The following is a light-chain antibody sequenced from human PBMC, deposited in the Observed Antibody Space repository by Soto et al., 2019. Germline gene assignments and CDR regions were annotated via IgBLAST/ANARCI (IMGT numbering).Light chain of an antibody. V-gene: IGLV1-44*01. CDR1: SSNIGSNT. CDR2: TNS. CDR3: AAWDDSLNGWV. Sequence: QSVLTQPPSASGTPGQRVTISCSGSSSNIGSNTVSWYQQLPGTAPKFVVSTNSQRPSGVPDRFTGSRSGTSASLAISGLQSEDEADYYCAAWDDSLNGWVFGGGTKLTVL. J-gene: IGLJ3*02.